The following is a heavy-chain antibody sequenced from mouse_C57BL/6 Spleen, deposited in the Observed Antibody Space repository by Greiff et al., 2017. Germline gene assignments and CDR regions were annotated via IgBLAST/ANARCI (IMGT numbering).Heavy chain of an antibody. CDR2: IWSGGSP. J-gene: IGHJ1*03. CDR1: GFSLTSYG. Sequence: VHLVESGPGLVQPSQSLSITCTVSGFSLTSYGVHWVRQSPGKGLEWLGVIWSGGSPDYNAAFISRLNLSKDNSKSQVFFKRSSLQADDTAIYYCARNAHYYGSSYWYFDVCGTGTTVTVSS. V-gene: IGHV2-2*01. D-gene: IGHD1-1*01. CDR3: ARNAHYYGSSYWYFDV.